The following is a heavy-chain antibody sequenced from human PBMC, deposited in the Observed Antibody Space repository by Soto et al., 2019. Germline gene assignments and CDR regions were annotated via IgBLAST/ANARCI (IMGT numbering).Heavy chain of an antibody. Sequence: GGALRLSCVASGFTFSDYAMSWVRQAPGKGLEWVSSISGSSESTYYADSVKGRFTISRDNAKNTLYLQMNSLRAEDTAVYYCESFPDPKHSSGWDFDYWGQGTQVTVSS. CDR3: ESFPDPKHSSGWDFDY. V-gene: IGHV3-23*01. CDR1: GFTFSDYA. CDR2: ISGSSEST. J-gene: IGHJ4*02. D-gene: IGHD6-19*01.